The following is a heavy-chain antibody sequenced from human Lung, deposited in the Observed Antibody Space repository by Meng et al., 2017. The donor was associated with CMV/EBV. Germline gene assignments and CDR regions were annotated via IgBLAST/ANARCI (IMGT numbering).Heavy chain of an antibody. CDR1: GFTFNKYA. D-gene: IGHD6-19*01. J-gene: IGHJ4*02. V-gene: IGHV3-23*01. CDR2: ISAVIDNT. Sequence: ESLKISCAASGFTFNKYAMTWVRQAPGKGLEWVSIISAVIDNTYYADSVKGRFTLSRDNSMNTLYLQMHSLRAEDTAIYFCAKGLGTTGWYSPLDSWGRGTLVTVSS. CDR3: AKGLGTTGWYSPLDS.